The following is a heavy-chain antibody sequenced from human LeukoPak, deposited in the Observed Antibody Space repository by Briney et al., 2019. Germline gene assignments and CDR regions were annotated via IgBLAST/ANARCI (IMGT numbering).Heavy chain of an antibody. CDR3: VKEGYDGSYFPLDF. Sequence: ASVRVSCKASGYTFTGYYMHWVRQAPGHGLEWMGWINPNSGDTHYAQKFKVRVTMTRDTSISTAFMELSRLRSDDSAIYYCVKEGYDGSYFPLDFWGQGTLVTVSS. V-gene: IGHV1-2*02. CDR1: GYTFTGYY. D-gene: IGHD3-10*01. CDR2: INPNSGDT. J-gene: IGHJ4*02.